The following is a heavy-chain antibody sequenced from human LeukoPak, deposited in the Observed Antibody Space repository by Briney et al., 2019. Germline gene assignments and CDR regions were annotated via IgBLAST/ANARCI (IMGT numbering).Heavy chain of an antibody. J-gene: IGHJ3*02. CDR3: AKDRGGAYYESSVDI. D-gene: IGHD3-22*01. CDR2: ISYDGNNK. V-gene: IGHV3-30*18. Sequence: GGSLGLSCAASGFSFSNYGIHWVRQAPGKGLEWVAVISYDGNNKYYADSVKGRFTISRDNSKNTLYLQMNSLRAEDTAVYYCAKDRGGAYYESSVDIWGQGSMVTVSS. CDR1: GFSFSNYG.